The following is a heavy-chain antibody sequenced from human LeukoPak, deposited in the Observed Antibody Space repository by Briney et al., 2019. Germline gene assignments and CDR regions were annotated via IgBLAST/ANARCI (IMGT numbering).Heavy chain of an antibody. CDR1: GFSFSNYA. V-gene: IGHV3-30*14. D-gene: IGHD3-22*01. CDR3: ARGQSGYSDAFDI. J-gene: IGHJ3*02. Sequence: PGGSLRLSCAASGFSFSNYAVHWVRQAPGKGLEWMTVISYDGNIKYYADSVKGRFTISRHNSKNTLYLQMNSLRAEDTAVYYCARGQSGYSDAFDIWGQGTMVTVSS. CDR2: ISYDGNIK.